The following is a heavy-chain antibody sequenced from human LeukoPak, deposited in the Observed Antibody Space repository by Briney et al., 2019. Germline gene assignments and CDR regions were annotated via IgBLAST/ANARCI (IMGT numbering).Heavy chain of an antibody. D-gene: IGHD3-22*01. CDR1: GFTFSSYW. V-gene: IGHV3-7*01. J-gene: IGHJ4*02. CDR3: ARVGYYYHY. Sequence: GGPLRLSCAASGFTFSSYWMSWVRQAPGKGLKWVATIKQDGSEKDFVDSVKGRFTISRDNAKNSLYLQMNSLRAEDTALYYCARVGYYYHYWGQGTLVTVSS. CDR2: IKQDGSEK.